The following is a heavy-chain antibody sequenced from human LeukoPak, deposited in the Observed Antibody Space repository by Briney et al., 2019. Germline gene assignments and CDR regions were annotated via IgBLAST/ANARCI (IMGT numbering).Heavy chain of an antibody. V-gene: IGHV3-72*01. D-gene: IGHD6-19*01. J-gene: IGHJ3*02. CDR2: NRNKANSYTT. CDR3: AREGSGWSGGFGAFDI. CDR1: GFTFSDHH. Sequence: GGSLRLSCAASGFTFSDHHMDWVRQAPGKGLEWVGRNRNKANSYTTEYAASVKGRFTISRDDSKNSLYLQMNSLKTEDTAVYYCAREGSGWSGGFGAFDIWGQGTMVTVSS.